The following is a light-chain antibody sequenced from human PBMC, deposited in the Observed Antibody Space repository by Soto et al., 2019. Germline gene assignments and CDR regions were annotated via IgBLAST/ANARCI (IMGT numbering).Light chain of an antibody. CDR3: QQSFNTPRT. CDR2: AAS. J-gene: IGKJ1*01. CDR1: QNINTY. Sequence: DIQMTQSPSSLSASVGDRVTITCRASQNINTYLNWYQQKAGQAPNVLIYAASTLQSGVPSRFSGSGSGTEFTLTITSLQPEDFATYYCQQSFNTPRTFGQGTKVDIK. V-gene: IGKV1-39*01.